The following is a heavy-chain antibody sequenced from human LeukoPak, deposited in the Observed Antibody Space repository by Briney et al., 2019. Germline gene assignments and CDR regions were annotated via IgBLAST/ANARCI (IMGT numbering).Heavy chain of an antibody. CDR3: ARGRGSSGWYSRRLYFDY. D-gene: IGHD6-19*01. CDR2: INHSGST. CDR1: GGSFSGYY. J-gene: IGHJ4*02. V-gene: IGHV4-34*01. Sequence: SEALSLTCAVYGGSFSGYYWSWIRQPPGKGLEWIGEINHSGSTNYNPSLKSRVTISVDTSKNQFSLTLSSVTAADTAVYYCARGRGSSGWYSRRLYFDYWGQGTLVTVSS.